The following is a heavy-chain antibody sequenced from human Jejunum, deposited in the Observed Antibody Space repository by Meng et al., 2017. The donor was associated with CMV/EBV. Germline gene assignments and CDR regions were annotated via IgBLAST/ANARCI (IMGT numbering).Heavy chain of an antibody. D-gene: IGHD1-26*01. V-gene: IGHV3-49*04. J-gene: IGHJ4*02. Sequence: SGVTFRDSGVNWVRQAPGKGLECVGFIKSDAEGGTIKYAASVKGRFTISTDDSKTIAYLEMNSLKAEDTALYFCNRWIGGQSYSLYWGQGTPVTVSS. CDR1: GVTFRDSG. CDR3: NRWIGGQSYSLY. CDR2: IKSDAEGGTI.